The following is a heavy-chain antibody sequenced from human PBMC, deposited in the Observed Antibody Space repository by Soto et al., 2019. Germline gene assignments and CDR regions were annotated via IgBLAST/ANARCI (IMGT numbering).Heavy chain of an antibody. Sequence: SETLSLTCTVSGGPIDRSNYYWDWIRQPPGKGLEWIGTTYYNGNAYYNPSLQSRVTMSVDTSKNQFSLKLISVTAADTAVYYCASPKIAFYNWFDPWGQGTLVTVSS. CDR1: GGPIDRSNYY. CDR2: TYYNGNA. J-gene: IGHJ5*02. CDR3: ASPKIAFYNWFDP. D-gene: IGHD3-3*02. V-gene: IGHV4-39*01.